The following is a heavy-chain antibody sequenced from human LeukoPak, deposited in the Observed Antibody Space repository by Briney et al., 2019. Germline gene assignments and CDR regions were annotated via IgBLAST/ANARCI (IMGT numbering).Heavy chain of an antibody. D-gene: IGHD1-26*01. CDR1: GFTFSSYG. CDR3: ARDYSGSFGRFDY. Sequence: GGSLRLSCAASGFTFSSYGMHWVRQAPGKGLEWVAVIWYDGSNKYYADSVKGRFTISRDNSKNTLYLQMNSPRAEDTAVYYCARDYSGSFGRFDYWGQGTLVTVSS. J-gene: IGHJ4*02. V-gene: IGHV3-33*01. CDR2: IWYDGSNK.